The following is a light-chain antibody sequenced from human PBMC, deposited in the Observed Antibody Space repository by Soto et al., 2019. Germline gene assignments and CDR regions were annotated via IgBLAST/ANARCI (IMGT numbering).Light chain of an antibody. CDR2: GAS. V-gene: IGKV3-20*01. CDR1: QSVSSNY. Sequence: EIVLTQSPGTLSLSPGGRATLSCRATQSVSSNYLAWYQQTPGQAPRLLIYGASIRATGIPDRFSGSGSGTDFTLTISRLEPEDFAVYYCQLYGSSPPNTFGQGTKLEIK. J-gene: IGKJ2*01. CDR3: QLYGSSPPNT.